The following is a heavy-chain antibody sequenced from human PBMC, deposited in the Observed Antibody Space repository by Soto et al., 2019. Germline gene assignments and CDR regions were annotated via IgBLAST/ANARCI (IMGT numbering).Heavy chain of an antibody. J-gene: IGHJ4*02. V-gene: IGHV1-24*01. D-gene: IGHD2-15*01. Sequence: QVQLVQSGAEVKKPGASVKVSCKVSGYTLTELSMYWVRQAPGKGLEWMGGFDPEDGETIYAQKFQGRVTMTEDTSTDTAYMELSSLRSEDTAVYYCATAPKMGCSGGSCYGGFDYWGQGTLVTVSS. CDR1: GYTLTELS. CDR2: FDPEDGET. CDR3: ATAPKMGCSGGSCYGGFDY.